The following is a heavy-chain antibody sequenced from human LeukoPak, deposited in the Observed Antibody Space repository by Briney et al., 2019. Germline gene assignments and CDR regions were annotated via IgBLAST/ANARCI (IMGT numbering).Heavy chain of an antibody. V-gene: IGHV3-23*01. CDR3: AKLPGRAADY. Sequence: PGGSLRLSCAASGFTLSSYAMSWVRQTPGKGLEWVSGISDSGGSTVYADSIKGRFIISRDNSKNMLYLQMNSLRAEDTAVYYCAKLPGRAADYWGQGTLVTVSS. CDR1: GFTLSSYA. J-gene: IGHJ4*02. CDR2: ISDSGGST.